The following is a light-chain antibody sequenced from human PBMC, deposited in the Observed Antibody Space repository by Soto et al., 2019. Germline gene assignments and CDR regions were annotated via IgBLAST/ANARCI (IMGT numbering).Light chain of an antibody. CDR2: YDD. CDR1: SSNIGNHA. J-gene: IGLJ3*02. V-gene: IGLV1-36*01. CDR3: AAWDDSLNGWV. Sequence: QSVLTQPPSVSEAPRQRVTISCSGSSSNIGNHAVNWFQQLPGKSPKLLIYYDDLLPSGVSDRFSASKSGSSASLAISGLQSEDEADYYCAAWDDSLNGWVFGGGTKVTVL.